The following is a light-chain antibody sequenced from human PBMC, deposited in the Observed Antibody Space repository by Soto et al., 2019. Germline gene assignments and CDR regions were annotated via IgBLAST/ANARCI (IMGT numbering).Light chain of an antibody. J-gene: IGKJ5*01. V-gene: IGKV1-16*01. CDR2: DAS. CDR3: EQYNSYPIS. Sequence: DIQMTQSPSSLSASVGDRVTITCRASQGINNYLAWFQQKPGKAPESLIFDASNLQSGVPSRFSGSGYGTEFTLTISGLQPEDSATYHCEQYNSYPISFGQGTRLVMK. CDR1: QGINNY.